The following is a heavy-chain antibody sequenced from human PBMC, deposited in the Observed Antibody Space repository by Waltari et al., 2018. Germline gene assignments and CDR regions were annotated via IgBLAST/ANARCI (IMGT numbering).Heavy chain of an antibody. CDR3: AKRPLSAVAGFDY. V-gene: IGHV3-23*04. Sequence: EVQLVESGGGLEEPGGSLGPPCAASGFTFSPYALSWVRRAPGKGLEWVSTCGGRDGNTYDPGSVQGRFTISRDISENTVYLQMSSLSAEDTALYYCAKRPLSAVAGFDYWGQGTLVTVSS. J-gene: IGHJ4*02. CDR1: GFTFSPYA. D-gene: IGHD6-13*01. CDR2: CGGRDGNT.